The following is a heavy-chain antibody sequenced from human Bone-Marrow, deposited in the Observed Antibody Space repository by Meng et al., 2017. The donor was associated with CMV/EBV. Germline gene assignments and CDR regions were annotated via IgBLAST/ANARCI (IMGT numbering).Heavy chain of an antibody. CDR3: ARVVYCSSTSCYFYFDY. J-gene: IGHJ4*02. D-gene: IGHD2-2*01. CDR2: IYYSGSS. Sequence: SETLSLTCTVSGGSISSYYWSWIRQPPGKGLEWIGYIYYSGSSNYNPSLKSRVTISVDTSKNQFSLKLSSVTAADTAVYYCARVVYCSSTSCYFYFDYWGQGTLVTVSS. V-gene: IGHV4-59*01. CDR1: GGSISSYY.